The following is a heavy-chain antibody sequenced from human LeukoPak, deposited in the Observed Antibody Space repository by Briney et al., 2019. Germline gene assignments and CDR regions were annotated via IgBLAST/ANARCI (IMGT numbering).Heavy chain of an antibody. D-gene: IGHD2-15*01. CDR3: ARDVGYRSGGSCYRWFAS. CDR1: GFTFSTYS. V-gene: IGHV3-48*01. Sequence: GGSLRLSCAASGFTFSTYSMSWVRQAPGKGLEWVSYISTGSAVIYYADSVKGRFTISRDDARNSVSLQMNSLRADDTAVYYCARDVGYRSGGSCYRWFASWGQGTLVTVSS. J-gene: IGHJ5*01. CDR2: ISTGSAVI.